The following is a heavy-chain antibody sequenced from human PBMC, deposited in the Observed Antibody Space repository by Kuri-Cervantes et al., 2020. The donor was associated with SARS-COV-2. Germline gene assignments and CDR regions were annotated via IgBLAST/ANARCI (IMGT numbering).Heavy chain of an antibody. J-gene: IGHJ4*02. V-gene: IGHV4-39*07. CDR3: ASRSASLTELYYFDY. CDR2: IYYSGST. D-gene: IGHD1-20*01. CDR1: GGSISSSSYY. Sequence: SETLCLTCTASGGSISSSSYYWGWIRQPPGKGLVWIGSIYYSGSTYYNPSLKSGVTISVDTSKNQFSLKLSSVTAADTAVYYCASRSASLTELYYFDYWGQGTLVTVSS.